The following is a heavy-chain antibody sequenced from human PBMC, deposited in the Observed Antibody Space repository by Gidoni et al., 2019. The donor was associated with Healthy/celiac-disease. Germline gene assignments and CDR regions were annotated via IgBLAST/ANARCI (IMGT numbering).Heavy chain of an antibody. Sequence: QVQLQESRPGLAKPSETLSPTRTVAGGSISSAAWSWILQPPGKGLVWTGYIYYSGSTNYNPSLKSRVTISVDTSKNQFSLKLRSVTAADTAVYYCARWGDGSGSYWYCQHWGQGTLVTVSS. V-gene: IGHV4-59*08. CDR1: GGSISSAA. D-gene: IGHD3-10*01. CDR3: ARWGDGSGSYWYCQH. J-gene: IGHJ1*01. CDR2: IYYSGST.